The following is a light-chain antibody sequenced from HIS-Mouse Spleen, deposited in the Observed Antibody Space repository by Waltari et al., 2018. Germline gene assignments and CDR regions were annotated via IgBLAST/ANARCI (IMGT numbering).Light chain of an antibody. CDR1: TSDVGIYNL. V-gene: IGLV2-23*01. CDR3: CSYAGSSTWV. CDR2: EGS. Sequence: QSALTQPASVAGSPGQSITSSCTGTTSDVGIYNLVPWYQQHPGKAPKLMIYEGSKRPSGVSNRFSGSKSGNTASLTISGLQAEDEADYYCCSYAGSSTWVFGGGTKLIVL. J-gene: IGLJ3*02.